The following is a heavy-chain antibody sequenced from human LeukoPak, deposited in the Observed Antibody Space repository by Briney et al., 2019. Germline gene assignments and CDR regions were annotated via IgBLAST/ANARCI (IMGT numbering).Heavy chain of an antibody. D-gene: IGHD6-13*01. CDR3: ARDFKDSSSWASYYYYGMDV. Sequence: GASVKVSCKASGGTFSSYAISWVRQAPGQGLEWMGGIIPIFGTANYAQKFQGRVTITADESTSTAYMELSRLRSDDTAVYYCARDFKDSSSWASYYYYGMDVWGQGTTVTVSS. CDR1: GGTFSSYA. J-gene: IGHJ6*02. V-gene: IGHV1-69*13. CDR2: IIPIFGTA.